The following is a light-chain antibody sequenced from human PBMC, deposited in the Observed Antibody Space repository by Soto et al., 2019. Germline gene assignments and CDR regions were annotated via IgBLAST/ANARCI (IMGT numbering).Light chain of an antibody. Sequence: QSVLTQPASVSASPGQSITISCTGTSSDVGSYNLVSWYQQHPGKAPKLMIYDGSKRPSGVSNRFSGSKSVNTASLTISGLQAEDEADYSCYSYAGSTSVFGGGTKVTVL. CDR1: SSDVGSYNL. J-gene: IGLJ2*01. CDR3: YSYAGSTSV. V-gene: IGLV2-23*01. CDR2: DGS.